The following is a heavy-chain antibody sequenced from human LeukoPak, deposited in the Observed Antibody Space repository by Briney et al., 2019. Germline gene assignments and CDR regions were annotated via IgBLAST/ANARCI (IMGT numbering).Heavy chain of an antibody. V-gene: IGHV1-2*02. CDR3: ARGGSPYDILTSYYYYYGMDV. Sequence: ASVKVSCKASGYTFTGYYMHWVQQAPGQGLEWMGWINPNSGGTNYAQKFQGRVTMTRDTSISTAYMELSRLRSDDTAVYYCARGGSPYDILTSYYYYYGMDVWGQGTTVTVSS. CDR2: INPNSGGT. D-gene: IGHD3-9*01. J-gene: IGHJ6*02. CDR1: GYTFTGYY.